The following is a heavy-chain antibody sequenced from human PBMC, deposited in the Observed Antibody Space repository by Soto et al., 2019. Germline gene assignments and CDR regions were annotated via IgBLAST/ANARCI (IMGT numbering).Heavy chain of an antibody. CDR1: GFTFSSYA. V-gene: IGHV3-30-3*01. CDR2: ISYDGSNK. Sequence: PGGSLRLSCAASGFTFSSYAMHWVRQAPGKGLEWVAVISYDGSNKYYADSVKGRFTISRDNSKNTLYLQMNSLRAEDTAVYYCARDEGVTMIVVVSWGQGTLVTVSS. D-gene: IGHD3-22*01. CDR3: ARDEGVTMIVVVS. J-gene: IGHJ4*02.